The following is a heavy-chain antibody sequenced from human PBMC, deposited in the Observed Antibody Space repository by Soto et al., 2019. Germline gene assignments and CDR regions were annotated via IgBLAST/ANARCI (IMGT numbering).Heavy chain of an antibody. J-gene: IGHJ4*02. CDR1: GYTFSNYG. V-gene: IGHV1-18*01. Sequence: QVQLVQSGAEVKKPGASVKVSCKASGYTFSNYGISWVRQAPGQGLEWMGWISAYNGNTKYAQKLQGRVTMTTDTPPAKAYMDRRSLRSAAPPVYSLAGNPPPVDYWGQGTLVTV. CDR3: AGNPPPVDY. CDR2: ISAYNGNT.